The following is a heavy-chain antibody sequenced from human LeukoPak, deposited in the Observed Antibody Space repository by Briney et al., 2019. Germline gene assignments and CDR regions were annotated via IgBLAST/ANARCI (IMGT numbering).Heavy chain of an antibody. CDR3: ARVTGLYCSSTSCQNWFDP. Sequence: ASVKVSCKASGYTFTSYDINWVRQATGQGLEWMGWMNPNSGNTGYAQKFQGRVTMTRNTSISTAYMELSNLRSEDTAVYYCARVTGLYCSSTSCQNWFDPWGQGTLVTVSS. D-gene: IGHD2-2*01. V-gene: IGHV1-8*01. J-gene: IGHJ5*02. CDR2: MNPNSGNT. CDR1: GYTFTSYD.